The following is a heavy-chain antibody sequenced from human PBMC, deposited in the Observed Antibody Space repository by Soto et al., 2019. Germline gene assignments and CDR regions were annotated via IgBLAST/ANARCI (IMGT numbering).Heavy chain of an antibody. V-gene: IGHV2-70*01. D-gene: IGHD3-9*01. CDR3: ARAVSYDILTPPWFDP. Sequence: VSGPTLVNPTQTLTLTCTFSGFPLSTSGMCVSWIRQPPGKALEWLALIDWDDDKYYSTSLKTRLTISKDTSKNQVVLTMTNMDPVDTATYYCARAVSYDILTPPWFDPWGQGTLVTVSS. CDR2: IDWDDDK. CDR1: GFPLSTSGMC. J-gene: IGHJ5*02.